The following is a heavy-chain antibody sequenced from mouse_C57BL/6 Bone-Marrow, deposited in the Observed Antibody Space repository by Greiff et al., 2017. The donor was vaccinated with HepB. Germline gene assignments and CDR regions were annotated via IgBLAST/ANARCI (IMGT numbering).Heavy chain of an antibody. CDR2: INPYNGDT. D-gene: IGHD2-3*01. V-gene: IGHV1-20*01. J-gene: IGHJ3*01. CDR1: GYSFTGYF. CDR3: ASRNDGYSPAWFAY. Sequence: EVKLQESGPELVKPGDSVKISCKASGYSFTGYFMNWVMQSHGKSLEWIGRINPYNGDTFYNQKFKGKATLTVDKSSSTAHMELRSLTSEDSAVYYCASRNDGYSPAWFAYWGQGTLVTVSA.